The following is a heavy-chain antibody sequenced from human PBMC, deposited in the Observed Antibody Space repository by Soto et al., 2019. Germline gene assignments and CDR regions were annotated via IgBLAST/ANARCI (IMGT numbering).Heavy chain of an antibody. D-gene: IGHD3-3*01. J-gene: IGHJ6*02. V-gene: IGHV1-2*04. CDR2: INPNSGGT. Sequence: ASVKVSCKASGYTFTGYYMHWVRQAPGQGLAWMGWINPNSGGTNYAQKFQGWVTMTRDTSISTAYMELSRLRSDDTAVYYCARDHQPTYYDFWSGYLGNNYYYYYGMDVWGQGTTVTVSS. CDR3: ARDHQPTYYDFWSGYLGNNYYYYYGMDV. CDR1: GYTFTGYY.